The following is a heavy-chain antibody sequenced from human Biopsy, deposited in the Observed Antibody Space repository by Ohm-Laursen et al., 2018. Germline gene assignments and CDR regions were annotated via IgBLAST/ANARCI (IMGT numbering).Heavy chain of an antibody. J-gene: IGHJ5*02. CDR2: IIPTFDTP. CDR3: AGGAAKGYPYDH. D-gene: IGHD6-13*01. CDR1: GGTFNSYV. V-gene: IGHV1-69*06. Sequence: ASVKVSCKTSGGTFNSYVITWVRQAPGQGLEWMGRIIPTFDTPTYAPDFQGKVTFTADKSTGTATLDLRSLTSEDTAVYYCAGGAAKGYPYDHWGQGTLVTVSS.